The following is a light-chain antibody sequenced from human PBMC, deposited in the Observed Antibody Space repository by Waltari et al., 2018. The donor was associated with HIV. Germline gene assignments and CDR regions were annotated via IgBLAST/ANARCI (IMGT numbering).Light chain of an antibody. CDR3: QTWGTGIVV. V-gene: IGLV4-69*01. CDR1: SGHSSYD. CDR2: LNSDGSH. J-gene: IGLJ2*01. Sequence: QLVLTQSPSASASLGASVKLTCTLSSGHSSYDIAWHQQQPKKGPRYLMKLNSDGSHFKGDGIPDRFSGSSSGAERYLTISSLQPEDEADYYCQTWGTGIVVFGGGTKLTVL.